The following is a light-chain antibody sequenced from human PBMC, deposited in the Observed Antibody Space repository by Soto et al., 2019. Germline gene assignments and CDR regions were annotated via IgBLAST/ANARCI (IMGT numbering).Light chain of an antibody. Sequence: SYELTQPPSVSVAPGKTARIPCGGNNIGSKSVHWYQQKPGQAPVVVIYYDSDRPSGIPERFSGSNSGDTATLTISRVEAGDEADYYCQVWDGSRDHPVFGGGTKVTVL. J-gene: IGLJ2*01. CDR1: NIGSKS. CDR3: QVWDGSRDHPV. CDR2: YDS. V-gene: IGLV3-21*04.